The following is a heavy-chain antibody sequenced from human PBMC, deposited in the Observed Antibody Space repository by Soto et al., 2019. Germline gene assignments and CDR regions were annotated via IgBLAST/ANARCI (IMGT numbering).Heavy chain of an antibody. D-gene: IGHD3-22*01. CDR2: ISGSGGST. CDR3: ASTSYYYDSSGGFDY. CDR1: GFTFSSYA. Sequence: EVQLLESGGGLVQPGGSLRLSCAASGFTFSSYAMSWVRQAPGKGLEWVSAISGSGGSTYYADSVKGRFTISRDNSKNTLYLQMNSLRAEDTAVYYCASTSYYYDSSGGFDYWGQGTLVTVSS. J-gene: IGHJ4*02. V-gene: IGHV3-23*01.